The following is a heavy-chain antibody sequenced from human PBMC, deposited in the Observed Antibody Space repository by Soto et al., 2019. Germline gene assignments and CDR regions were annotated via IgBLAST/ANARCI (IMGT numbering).Heavy chain of an antibody. Sequence: ASVKVSCKASGYTFTSYGISWVRQAPGQGLEWMGWISANHAKTNYAHKLQGRVTMTTDTSTSTAYMELRSLRSDDTAVYYCGRDYYDNSGYLDYWAQGTLVPVSS. CDR2: ISANHAKT. CDR3: GRDYYDNSGYLDY. V-gene: IGHV1-18*01. J-gene: IGHJ4*02. CDR1: GYTFTSYG. D-gene: IGHD3-22*01.